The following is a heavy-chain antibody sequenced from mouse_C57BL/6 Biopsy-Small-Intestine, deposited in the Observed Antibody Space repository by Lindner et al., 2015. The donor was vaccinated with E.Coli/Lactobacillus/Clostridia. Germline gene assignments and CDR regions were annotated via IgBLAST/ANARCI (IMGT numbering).Heavy chain of an antibody. Sequence: VQLQESGAELMKPGASVKLSCKATGYTFTGYWIEWVKQRPGHGLEWIGEILPGNNSPTYNEKFKDKATFTTDTSSNTIYMQLSSLTTEDSAIYYCARGWTRSMDSWGQGTSVTVSS. CDR3: ARGWTRSMDS. CDR2: ILPGNNSP. J-gene: IGHJ4*01. V-gene: IGHV1-9*01. D-gene: IGHD2-13*01. CDR1: GYTFTGYW.